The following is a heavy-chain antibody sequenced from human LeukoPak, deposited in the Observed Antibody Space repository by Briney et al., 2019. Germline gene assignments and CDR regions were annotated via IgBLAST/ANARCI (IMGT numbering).Heavy chain of an antibody. D-gene: IGHD2-15*01. CDR1: GFTFSSYA. CDR3: AKGGGSSCYSTIDC. Sequence: PGGSLRLSCAASGFTFSSYAMSWIRQAPGKGLEWVSVISDSGASTYYADSVKGRFTISRDNSKNTLSLQMNSLRAEDTAVYYCAKGGGSSCYSTIDCWGQGTLATVSS. V-gene: IGHV3-23*01. J-gene: IGHJ4*02. CDR2: ISDSGAST.